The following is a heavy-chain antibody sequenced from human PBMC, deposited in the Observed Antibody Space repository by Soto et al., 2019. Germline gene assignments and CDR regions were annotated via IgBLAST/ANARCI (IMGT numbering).Heavy chain of an antibody. CDR1: GFIFSNFD. Sequence: GGSLRLSCGASGFIFSNFDMHWVRQTTEKGLEWVSGIGFAGDTNYSGSVKGRFTISRENAKNSLFLQMNSLRVGDTAVYYCVRGLPGGFDPWGQGTLVTVSS. D-gene: IGHD3-10*01. CDR2: IGFAGDT. V-gene: IGHV3-13*01. J-gene: IGHJ5*02. CDR3: VRGLPGGFDP.